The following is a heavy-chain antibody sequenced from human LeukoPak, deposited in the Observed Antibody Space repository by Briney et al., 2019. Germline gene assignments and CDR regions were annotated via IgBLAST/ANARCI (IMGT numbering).Heavy chain of an antibody. CDR1: GGTFTNYA. CDR2: IIPIFGTA. J-gene: IGHJ3*02. CDR3: ARDPTANLGYCSGGSCYSGGGDAFDI. D-gene: IGHD2-15*01. V-gene: IGHV1-69*05. Sequence: SVKVSCKASGGTFTNYAISWVRQAPGQGLEWMGRIIPIFGTANYAQKFQGRVTITTDESTSTAYMELSSLRSEDTAVYYCARDPTANLGYCSGGSCYSGGGDAFDIWGQGTMVTVSS.